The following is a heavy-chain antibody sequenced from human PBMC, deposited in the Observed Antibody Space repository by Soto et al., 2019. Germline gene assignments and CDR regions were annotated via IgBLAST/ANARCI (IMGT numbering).Heavy chain of an antibody. CDR1: GFSLSTSGVG. V-gene: IGHV2-5*02. CDR2: IYWDDDK. CDR3: AHRREDTAMVTFDY. D-gene: IGHD5-18*01. J-gene: IGHJ4*02. Sequence: QITLKESGPTLVKPTQTLTLTCTFSGFSLSTSGVGVGWIRQPPGKALEWLALIYWDDDKRYSPSLKSRLTITKDTSKNQAVLTMTNMDPVDTATYYCAHRREDTAMVTFDYWGQGTLVTVSS.